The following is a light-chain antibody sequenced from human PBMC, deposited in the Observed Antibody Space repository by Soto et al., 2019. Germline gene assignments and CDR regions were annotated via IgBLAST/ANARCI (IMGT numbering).Light chain of an antibody. J-gene: IGLJ2*01. CDR2: DVS. V-gene: IGLV2-14*01. CDR3: SSYTSSSTGV. Sequence: QSALTQPASVSGSPGQSITISCTGTSSDVGGYNYVSWYQQHPGKAPKLMIYDVSNRPSGVSNRFSGSKSRNTASLTISGLQAEDEADYYCSSYTSSSTGVFGGGTKLTVL. CDR1: SSDVGGYNY.